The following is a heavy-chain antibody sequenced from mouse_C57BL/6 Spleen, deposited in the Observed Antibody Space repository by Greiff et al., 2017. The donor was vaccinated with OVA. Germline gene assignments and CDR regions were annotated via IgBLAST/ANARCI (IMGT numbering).Heavy chain of an antibody. J-gene: IGHJ1*03. D-gene: IGHD1-1*01. CDR2: IWGDGST. CDR1: GFSLTSYG. Sequence: VKLLESGPGLVAPSQSLSITCTVSGFSLTSYGVSWVRQPPGKGLEWLGVIWGDGSTNYHSALISRLSISKDNSKSQVFLKLNSLQTDDTATYYCAKEGFITTVVAEDWYFDVWGTGTTVTVSS. V-gene: IGHV2-3*01. CDR3: AKEGFITTVVAEDWYFDV.